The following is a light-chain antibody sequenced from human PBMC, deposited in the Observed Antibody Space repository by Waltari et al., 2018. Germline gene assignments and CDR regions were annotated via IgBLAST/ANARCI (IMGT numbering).Light chain of an antibody. CDR2: DVT. CDR3: DSYTSSVTRI. Sequence: QSALTQPASVPGSPGQSITIPCTGTSSYVGGYNYVAWFQQYPGKAPKLLIYDVTNRFAGVSNRFSGSKSGNTASLTISGLQAEDEADYYCDSYTSSVTRIFGTGTKVTVL. J-gene: IGLJ1*01. V-gene: IGLV2-14*03. CDR1: SSYVGGYNY.